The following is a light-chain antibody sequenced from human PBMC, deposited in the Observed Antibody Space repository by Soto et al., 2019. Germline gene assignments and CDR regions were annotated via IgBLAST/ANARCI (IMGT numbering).Light chain of an antibody. CDR2: EGS. Sequence: QSVLTQPASVSGSPGQSITISCTGTSSDVGSYNLVSWYQQHPGKAPKLMIYEGSKRHSGVSNRFSGSKSGNTASLTISGLQAEDEADYYCCSYAGSSTWVFGGGTKFTVL. J-gene: IGLJ2*01. V-gene: IGLV2-23*01. CDR1: SSDVGSYNL. CDR3: CSYAGSSTWV.